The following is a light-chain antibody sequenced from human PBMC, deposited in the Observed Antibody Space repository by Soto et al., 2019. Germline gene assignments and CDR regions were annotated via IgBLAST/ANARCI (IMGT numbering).Light chain of an antibody. V-gene: IGLV2-14*01. CDR2: EVS. CDR3: SSYTTASSLD. CDR1: SRDVGTYKY. Sequence: QSALTQPASVSGSPGQSINISCTGSSRDVGTYKYVSWYQQHPGKAPKLIIFEVSHRPSGVSDRFSGSKSGNTASLTISGLQPEDEADYSCSSYTTASSLDFGGGTK. J-gene: IGLJ2*01.